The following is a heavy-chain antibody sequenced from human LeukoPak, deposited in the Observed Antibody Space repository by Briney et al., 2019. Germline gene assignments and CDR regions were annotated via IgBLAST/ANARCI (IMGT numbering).Heavy chain of an antibody. CDR1: GGSISSGGYY. CDR3: ATTNYYDSSGYYYYYYGMDV. J-gene: IGHJ6*02. V-gene: IGHV4-31*03. D-gene: IGHD3-22*01. CDR2: IYYSGST. Sequence: SQTLSLTCTVSGGSISSGGYYWSWIRQHPGKGLEWTGYIYYSGSTYYTPSLKSRVTISVDTSKNQSSLKLSSVTAADTAVYYCATTNYYDSSGYYYYYYGMDVWGQGTTVTVSS.